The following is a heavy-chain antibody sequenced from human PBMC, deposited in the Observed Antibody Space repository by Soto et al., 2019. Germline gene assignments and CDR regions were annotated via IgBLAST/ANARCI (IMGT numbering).Heavy chain of an antibody. Sequence: PSETLSLTCTVSGGSISSGGYYWSWIRQHPGKGLEWIGYIYYSGSTYYNPSLKSRVTISADTSKNQFSLKLSSVTAADTAVYYCARGDVGGGSRYGCFDYWGKGTLVTVSS. CDR2: IYYSGST. V-gene: IGHV4-31*03. CDR3: ARGDVGGGSRYGCFDY. CDR1: GGSISSGGYY. J-gene: IGHJ4*02. D-gene: IGHD2-15*01.